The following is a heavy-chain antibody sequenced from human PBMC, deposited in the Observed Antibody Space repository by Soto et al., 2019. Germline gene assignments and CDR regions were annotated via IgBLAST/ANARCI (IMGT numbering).Heavy chain of an antibody. D-gene: IGHD3-9*01. V-gene: IGHV2-5*02. J-gene: IGHJ4*02. CDR2: IYWDDDK. CDR3: AHGDPLTNHGCDS. CDR1: GFSVRRSGEA. Sequence: QITLKESGPTLVKPTQTLTLTCTFSGFSVRRSGEAVGWLRQPPGKALEWLALIYWDDDKRYSPSLRRRRTMARGNSDNQVVLTMTNMDPVETATYYCAHGDPLTNHGCDSWGQGTQVTVSS.